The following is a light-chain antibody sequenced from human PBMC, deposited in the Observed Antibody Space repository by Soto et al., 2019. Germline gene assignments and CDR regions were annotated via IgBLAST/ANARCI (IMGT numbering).Light chain of an antibody. Sequence: EIVMTQSPATLSVSPGERATLSCRASRSVSSKLAWFQQKPGQAPSRLICDVSTRATGVPVRFSGSGSGTEFTLTINSLQSEDFAVYYCQQYNNWPHTFGQGTKVDIK. CDR2: DVS. CDR1: RSVSSK. CDR3: QQYNNWPHT. V-gene: IGKV3-15*01. J-gene: IGKJ2*01.